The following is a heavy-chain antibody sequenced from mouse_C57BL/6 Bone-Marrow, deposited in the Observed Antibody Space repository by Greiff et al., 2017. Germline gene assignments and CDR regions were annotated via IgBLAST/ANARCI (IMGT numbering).Heavy chain of an antibody. CDR3: ARQGLYFDY. CDR2: ISSGGSYT. CDR1: GFTFSSYG. V-gene: IGHV5-6*02. Sequence: DVKLVESGGDLVKPGGSLKLSCAASGFTFSSYGMSWVRQTPDKRLEWVATISSGGSYTYYPDSVKGRFTISRDNAKNTLYLQMSSLKSEDTAMYYYARQGLYFDYWGQGTTLTVSS. J-gene: IGHJ2*01. D-gene: IGHD3-3*01.